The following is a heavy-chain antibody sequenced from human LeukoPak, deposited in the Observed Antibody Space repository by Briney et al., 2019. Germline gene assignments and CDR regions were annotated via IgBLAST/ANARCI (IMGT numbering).Heavy chain of an antibody. J-gene: IGHJ3*02. CDR1: GFTLSSYG. Sequence: GGPLRLSCAASGFTLSSYGMHWVRQAPGKGLEWVAFIRYDGSNKYYADSVKGRFTISRDNSKNTLYLQMNSLRAEDTAVYYCAKVGSITIFGVVMGDAFDIWGQGTMVTVSS. D-gene: IGHD3-3*01. V-gene: IGHV3-30*02. CDR2: IRYDGSNK. CDR3: AKVGSITIFGVVMGDAFDI.